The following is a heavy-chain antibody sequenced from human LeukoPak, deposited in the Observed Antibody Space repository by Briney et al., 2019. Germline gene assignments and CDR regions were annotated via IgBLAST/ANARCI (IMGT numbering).Heavy chain of an antibody. V-gene: IGHV1-18*01. Sequence: VASVKVSCKASGYTFTSYGISWVRQAPGQGLEWMGWISAYNGNTNYAQKLQGRVTMTTDTSTSTAYMELRSLRSDDTAVYYCAIPRGGSSWYHWFDPWGQGTLVTVSS. CDR3: AIPRGGSSWYHWFDP. CDR2: ISAYNGNT. J-gene: IGHJ5*02. CDR1: GYTFTSYG. D-gene: IGHD6-13*01.